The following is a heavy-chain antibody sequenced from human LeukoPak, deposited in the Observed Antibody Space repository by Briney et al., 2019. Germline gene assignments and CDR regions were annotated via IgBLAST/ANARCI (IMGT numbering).Heavy chain of an antibody. CDR1: GFTFSSYG. V-gene: IGHV3-30*03. CDR2: ISYGGSNK. Sequence: GRSLRLSCAASGFTFSSYGMHWVRQAPGKGLEWVAVISYGGSNKYYADSVKGRFIISRDTSKNTLYLQMNSLRAEDTAMYYCVREDLGVDYWGQGTLVTVSS. CDR3: VREDLGVDY. D-gene: IGHD1-26*01. J-gene: IGHJ4*02.